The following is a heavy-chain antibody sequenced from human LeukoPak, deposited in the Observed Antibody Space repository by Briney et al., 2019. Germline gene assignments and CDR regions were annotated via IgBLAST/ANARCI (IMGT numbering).Heavy chain of an antibody. J-gene: IGHJ6*04. Sequence: GGSLRLSCAASGFTFSDHWMTWVRQAPGKGVEWVANIKRDGREKYYVDSVNGRFNVSRDNSKNSLYLQMNSLRAEDTAVYYCARDQSYYGSGSPKNVWGKGTTVTVSS. V-gene: IGHV3-7*01. CDR1: GFTFSDHW. CDR2: IKRDGREK. D-gene: IGHD3-10*01. CDR3: ARDQSYYGSGSPKNV.